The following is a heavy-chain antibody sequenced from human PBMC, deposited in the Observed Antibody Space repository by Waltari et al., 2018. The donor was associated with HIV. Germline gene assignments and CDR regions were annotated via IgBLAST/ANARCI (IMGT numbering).Heavy chain of an antibody. V-gene: IGHV3-66*01. Sequence: EVQMVESGGGWVQPGGSLRLSCAASGFTVSSTYMGWVRWAPGKGLEWVSVIYSGGSTYYADSVKGRFTISRDNSKNTLYLQMNSLRAEDTAVYYCASIAYCGGDCYPRGMDVWGQGTTVTVSS. CDR2: IYSGGST. J-gene: IGHJ6*02. CDR3: ASIAYCGGDCYPRGMDV. CDR1: GFTVSSTY. D-gene: IGHD2-21*02.